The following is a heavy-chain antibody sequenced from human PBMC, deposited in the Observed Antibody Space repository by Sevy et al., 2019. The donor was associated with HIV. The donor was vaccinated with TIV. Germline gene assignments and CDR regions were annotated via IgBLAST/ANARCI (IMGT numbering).Heavy chain of an antibody. J-gene: IGHJ4*02. Sequence: GGSLRLSCEASGFPFSSHWMHWVRQGPGQGLVWVSGINSDDTSIPYADSVKGRFTISRDNVKNTRYLQMSSLRAEDTALYYCARGSGVAFDSWGQGTLVTVSS. CDR1: GFPFSSHW. D-gene: IGHD3-10*01. V-gene: IGHV3-74*01. CDR3: ARGSGVAFDS. CDR2: INSDDTSI.